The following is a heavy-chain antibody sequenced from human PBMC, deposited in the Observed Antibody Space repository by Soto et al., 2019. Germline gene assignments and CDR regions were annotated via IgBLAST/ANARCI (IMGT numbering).Heavy chain of an antibody. CDR2: IYYSGST. V-gene: IGHV4-59*01. Sequence: SETLSLTCTVSGGSISSYYWSWIRQPPGKGLEWIGYIYYSGSTNYNPSLKSRVTISVDTSKNQFSLKLSSVTAADTAVYYCARDRRLDRYYYMDVWGKGTTVTVSS. CDR3: ARDRRLDRYYYMDV. J-gene: IGHJ6*03. D-gene: IGHD6-19*01. CDR1: GGSISSYY.